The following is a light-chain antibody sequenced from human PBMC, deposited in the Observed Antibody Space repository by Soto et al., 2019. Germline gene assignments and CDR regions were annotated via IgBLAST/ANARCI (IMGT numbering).Light chain of an antibody. J-gene: IGKJ4*01. CDR3: QKYNTAPLT. CDR2: ATS. CDR1: QGIAPY. Sequence: DVQMTQSPSSLSAFVGDRVTITCRASQGIAPYLAWFQQKPGKVPKLLIYATSTLQSGVPSRFSGSGSGTDFNLTISSLQPEDVATYCCQKYNTAPLTFGGGTKVEIK. V-gene: IGKV1-27*01.